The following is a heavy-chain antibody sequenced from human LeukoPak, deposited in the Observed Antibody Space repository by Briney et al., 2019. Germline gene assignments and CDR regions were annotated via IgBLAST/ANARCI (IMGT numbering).Heavy chain of an antibody. CDR2: MNPNSGNT. D-gene: IGHD3-22*01. CDR3: AGADSSGYYSRFDY. J-gene: IGHJ4*02. Sequence: ASVKVSCKASGYTFTSYDINWARQATGQGLEWMGWMNPNSGNTGYAQKFQGRVTMTRNTSISTAYMELSSLRSEDTAVYYCAGADSSGYYSRFDYWGQGTLVTVSS. CDR1: GYTFTSYD. V-gene: IGHV1-8*01.